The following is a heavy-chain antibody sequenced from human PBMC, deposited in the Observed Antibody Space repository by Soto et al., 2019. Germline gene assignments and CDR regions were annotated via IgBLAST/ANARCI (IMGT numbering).Heavy chain of an antibody. J-gene: IGHJ6*02. Sequence: QVQLVQSGAEVKKPGSSVKVSCKASGGTFSSYTISWVRQAPGQGLEWMGRIIPILGIANYAQKFQGRVTSTADKSTSTAYMELSSLRSEDTAVYYCARDRYYGSGSYSAGGMDVWGQGTTVTVSS. V-gene: IGHV1-69*08. CDR2: IIPILGIA. CDR1: GGTFSSYT. D-gene: IGHD3-10*01. CDR3: ARDRYYGSGSYSAGGMDV.